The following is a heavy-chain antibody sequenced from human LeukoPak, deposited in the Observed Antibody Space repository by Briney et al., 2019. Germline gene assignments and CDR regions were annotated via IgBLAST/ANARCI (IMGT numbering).Heavy chain of an antibody. CDR3: TGDNFDSSVKFDY. CDR1: GFTFSGSA. V-gene: IGHV3-73*01. J-gene: IGHJ4*02. D-gene: IGHD3-22*01. CDR2: IRSKANNYAT. Sequence: GGSLRLSCVVSGFTFSGSAVHWVRQASGKGLEWVGRIRSKANNYATAHAASVKGRFTISRDDSKNTAYLQMNSLKTEDTAVYYCTGDNFDSSVKFDYWGQGTLVTVSS.